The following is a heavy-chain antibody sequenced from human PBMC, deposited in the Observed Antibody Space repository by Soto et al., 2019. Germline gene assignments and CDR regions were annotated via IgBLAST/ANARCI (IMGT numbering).Heavy chain of an antibody. V-gene: IGHV3-11*01. D-gene: IGHD2-2*01. CDR3: AIASSPRDPWFDL. Sequence: QGQLVESGGGLVQPGGSLRLSCAASGFTFSDEYMSWILQAPGKGLEWVSYMSSGGGSVYYADSVEGRFTISRDNAKKSLYLQMTSLSAADTAVYYCAIASSPRDPWFDLWCQGTLVTVSS. J-gene: IGHJ5*02. CDR2: MSSGGGSV. CDR1: GFTFSDEY.